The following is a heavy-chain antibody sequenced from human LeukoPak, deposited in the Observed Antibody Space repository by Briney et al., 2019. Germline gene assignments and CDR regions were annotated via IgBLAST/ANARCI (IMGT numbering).Heavy chain of an antibody. V-gene: IGHV4-31*02. Sequence: LRLSCAASGFTFSSYAMSWIRQHPGKGLEWIGYIYYSGSTYYNPSLKSRVTISVDTSKNQFSLKLSSVTAADTAVYYCASPYYDSSGYYTDYWGQGTLVTVPS. J-gene: IGHJ4*02. CDR3: ASPYYDSSGYYTDY. CDR1: GFTFSSYA. D-gene: IGHD3-22*01. CDR2: IYYSGST.